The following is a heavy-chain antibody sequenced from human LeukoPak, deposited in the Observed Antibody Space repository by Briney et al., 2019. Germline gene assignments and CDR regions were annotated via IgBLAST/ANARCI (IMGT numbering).Heavy chain of an antibody. V-gene: IGHV4-59*11. CDR3: ARLRALGAEGFDP. J-gene: IGHJ5*02. CDR1: GGSLSGHF. CDR2: IHNGGAI. D-gene: IGHD3-16*01. Sequence: SETLSLTCSVSGGSLSGHFWNWIRQPPGKGLEWIGYIHNGGAISYNPSLKSRITISVDTPKNQFSLRLTSVTAADTGVYYCARLRALGAEGFDPWGQGTLVTVSS.